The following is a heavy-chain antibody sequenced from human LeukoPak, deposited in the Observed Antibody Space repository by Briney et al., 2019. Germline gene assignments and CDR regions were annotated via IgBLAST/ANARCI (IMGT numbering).Heavy chain of an antibody. J-gene: IGHJ6*03. CDR3: AKRTEQQLTRHYYYYYYMDV. CDR2: IRYDGSNK. Sequence: GGSLRLSCAASGFTFSSYGMHWVRQAPGKGLEWVAFIRYDGSNKYYADSVKGRFTISRDNSKNTLYLQMNSLRAEDTAVYYCAKRTEQQLTRHYYYYYYMDVWGKGTTVTVSS. V-gene: IGHV3-30*02. D-gene: IGHD6-13*01. CDR1: GFTFSSYG.